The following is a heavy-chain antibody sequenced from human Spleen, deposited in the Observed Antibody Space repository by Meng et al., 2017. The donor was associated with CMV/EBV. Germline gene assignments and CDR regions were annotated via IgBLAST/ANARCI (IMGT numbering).Heavy chain of an antibody. Sequence: GESLKISCAASGFTFDDYSINWVRQAPGKGLEWVSAISGSGGSTYYADSVKGRFTISRDNSKNTLYLQMNSLRAEDTAVYYCAKDDNDFWSGSTGEAFDIWGQGTMVTVSS. CDR3: AKDDNDFWSGSTGEAFDI. J-gene: IGHJ3*02. CDR1: GFTFDDYS. V-gene: IGHV3-23*01. D-gene: IGHD3-3*01. CDR2: ISGSGGST.